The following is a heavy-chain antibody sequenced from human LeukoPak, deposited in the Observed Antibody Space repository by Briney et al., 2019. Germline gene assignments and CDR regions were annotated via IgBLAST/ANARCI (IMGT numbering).Heavy chain of an antibody. CDR2: INQDAGEK. CDR1: GFTFSNYW. D-gene: IGHD2-2*01. Sequence: GGSLSLSCTPSGFTFSNYWMSRVSPPPGKGLEGMANINQDAGEKYYVDSVKGRFTISRDNAKNSLYLQMNSLRAEDTAVYYCARAPIVVVPARRPTYFDYWGQGTLVTVSS. CDR3: ARAPIVVVPARRPTYFDY. J-gene: IGHJ4*02. V-gene: IGHV3-7*01.